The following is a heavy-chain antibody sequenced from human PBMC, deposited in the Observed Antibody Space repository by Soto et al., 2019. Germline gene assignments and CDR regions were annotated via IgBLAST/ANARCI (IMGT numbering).Heavy chain of an antibody. CDR1: GYTFTSYD. J-gene: IGHJ5*02. Sequence: QVQLVQSGAEVKRPGASVKVSCKASGYTFTSYDINWVRQATGQGLEWMGWMNPNSGNTGYAQKFQGSVTMTRNTSISTAYMELSSLRSEDTAVYYCARDTVGDNWFDPWGQGTLVTVSS. D-gene: IGHD5-12*01. CDR2: MNPNSGNT. V-gene: IGHV1-8*01. CDR3: ARDTVGDNWFDP.